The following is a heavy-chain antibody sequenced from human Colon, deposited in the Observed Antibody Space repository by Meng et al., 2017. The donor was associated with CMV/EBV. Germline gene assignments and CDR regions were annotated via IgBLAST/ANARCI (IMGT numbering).Heavy chain of an antibody. CDR3: ARAQYTYGYWIFDY. CDR1: GGSISSYY. CDR2: IYPSGFP. V-gene: IGHV4-4*07. D-gene: IGHD5-18*01. J-gene: IGHJ4*02. Sequence: VQLQESGPGLVKPSGPLSLSCIVSGGSISSYYWSWIRQPAGKGLEWIGRIYPSGFPKYKPSLESRVTMSADTSKNQISLKLTSVTAADTAVYYCARAQYTYGYWIFDYWGQGTLVTVSS.